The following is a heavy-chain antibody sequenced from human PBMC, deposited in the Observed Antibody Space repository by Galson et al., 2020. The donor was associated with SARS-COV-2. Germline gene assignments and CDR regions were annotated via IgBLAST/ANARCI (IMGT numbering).Heavy chain of an antibody. CDR3: ARDPPKVGVPAAPEGY. CDR2: IIPIFGTA. D-gene: IGHD2-2*01. Sequence: SVKVSCKASGGTFSSYAISWVRQAPGQGLEWMGRIIPIFGTANYAQKFQGRVTITADESTSTAYMELSSRRSEDTSVYYCARDPPKVGVPAAPEGYWGQGTLVTVSS. J-gene: IGHJ4*02. CDR1: GGTFSSYA. V-gene: IGHV1-69*13.